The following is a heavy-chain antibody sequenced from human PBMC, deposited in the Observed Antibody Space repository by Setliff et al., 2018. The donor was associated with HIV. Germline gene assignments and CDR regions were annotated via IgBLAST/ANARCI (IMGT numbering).Heavy chain of an antibody. CDR1: GGSFSGYF. J-gene: IGHJ3*02. CDR3: ARVGDFYDTSGYYSVLDAFDI. D-gene: IGHD3-22*01. V-gene: IGHV4-34*01. Sequence: SETLSLTCAVYGGSFSGYFWTWIRQPPQKRLEWIGEINHSGYTNYNPSLKSRVTISADTSKNQFSLKLSSVNAADTAVYYCARVGDFYDTSGYYSVLDAFDIWGQGTMVTVSS. CDR2: INHSGYT.